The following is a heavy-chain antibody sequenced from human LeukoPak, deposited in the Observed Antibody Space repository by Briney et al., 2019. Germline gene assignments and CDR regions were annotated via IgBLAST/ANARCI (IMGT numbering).Heavy chain of an antibody. V-gene: IGHV4-39*01. CDR2: IYYSGST. CDR3: ASIPGIAAADNDY. CDR1: GGSISSSSYY. D-gene: IGHD6-13*01. J-gene: IGHJ4*02. Sequence: PSETLSLTCTVSGGSISSSSYYWGWIRQPPGKGLEWLGSIYYSGSTYYNPSLKSRVTISVDTSKNQFSLKLSSVTAADTAVYYCASIPGIAAADNDYWGQGTLVTVSS.